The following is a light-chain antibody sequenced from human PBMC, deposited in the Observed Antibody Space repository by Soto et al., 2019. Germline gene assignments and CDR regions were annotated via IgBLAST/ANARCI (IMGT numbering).Light chain of an antibody. J-gene: IGLJ1*01. V-gene: IGLV2-8*01. CDR1: SSDVGAYNY. CDR3: SSHGGSNNFYV. CDR2: EVS. Sequence: QSVLTQPPSASGSPGQSVTISCIGTSSDVGAYNYVSWYQQHPGKVPKLMIYEVSKRPSGVPDRFSASKSGNTASLTVSGLQAEDEADYYCSSHGGSNNFYVFGTGTKAHRP.